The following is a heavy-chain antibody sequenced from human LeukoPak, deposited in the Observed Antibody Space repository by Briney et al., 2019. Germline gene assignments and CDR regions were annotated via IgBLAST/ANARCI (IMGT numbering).Heavy chain of an antibody. D-gene: IGHD3-22*01. CDR1: GDSVSSNSAA. Sequence: SQTLSLTCAISGDSVSSNSAAWNWIRQSPSRGLEWLGRTYYRSKWYNDYAVSVKSRITINPDTSKNQFSLQLNSVTPEDTAVYYCARTRTDPTYYYDSSGQGFDPWGQGTLVTVSS. CDR2: TYYRSKWYN. J-gene: IGHJ5*02. CDR3: ARTRTDPTYYYDSSGQGFDP. V-gene: IGHV6-1*01.